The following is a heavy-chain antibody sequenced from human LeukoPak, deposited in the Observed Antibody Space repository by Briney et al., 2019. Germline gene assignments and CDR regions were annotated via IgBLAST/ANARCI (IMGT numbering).Heavy chain of an antibody. Sequence: GRSLRLSCAASGFTFSSYAMHWVRQAPGKGLEWVAVISYDGSNKYYADSVKGRFTISRDNSKNTLYLQMNSLRAEDTAVYYCARRGYSSSSALDYWGQGTLVTVSS. D-gene: IGHD6-6*01. CDR2: ISYDGSNK. V-gene: IGHV3-30-3*01. CDR1: GFTFSSYA. J-gene: IGHJ4*02. CDR3: ARRGYSSSSALDY.